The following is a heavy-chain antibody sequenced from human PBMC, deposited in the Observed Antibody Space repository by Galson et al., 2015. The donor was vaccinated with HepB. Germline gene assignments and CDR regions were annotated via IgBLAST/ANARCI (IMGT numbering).Heavy chain of an antibody. CDR2: INAGNGNT. J-gene: IGHJ4*02. D-gene: IGHD3-10*01. Sequence: SVKVSCKASGYTFTSYAMHWVRQAPGQRLEWMGWINAGNGNTKYSQKFQGRVTTTRDTSASTAYMELSSLRSEDTAVYYCARLVVRGVYFDYWGQGTLVTVSS. V-gene: IGHV1-3*01. CDR1: GYTFTSYA. CDR3: ARLVVRGVYFDY.